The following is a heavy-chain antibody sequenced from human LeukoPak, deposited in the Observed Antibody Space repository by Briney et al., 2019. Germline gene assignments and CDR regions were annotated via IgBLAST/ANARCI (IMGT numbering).Heavy chain of an antibody. D-gene: IGHD2-2*02. CDR1: GYTSTSYY. Sequence: ASVKVSCKASGYTSTSYYMHWVRQAPGQGLEWMGIINPSGGSTSYAQKFQGRVTMTRDTSTSTVYMELSSLRSEDTAVYYCARTNVVVPAAIHKEGPPQDWVDPWGQGTLVTVSS. CDR2: INPSGGST. J-gene: IGHJ5*02. V-gene: IGHV1-46*01. CDR3: ARTNVVVPAAIHKEGPPQDWVDP.